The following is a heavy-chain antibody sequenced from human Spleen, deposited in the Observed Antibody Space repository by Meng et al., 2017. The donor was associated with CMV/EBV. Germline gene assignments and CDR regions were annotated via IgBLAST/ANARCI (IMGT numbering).Heavy chain of an antibody. CDR2: ISAYNGNT. V-gene: IGHV1-18*01. Sequence: HVSLVQSGAVGKMPGASWNVSCKASGYTCTSYGISWVRPDPRQGLEWMGWISAYNGNTNYAQKLQGRVTMTTDTSTSTAYMELRSLRSDDTAVYYCARPGRVGWGYFDYWGQGTLVTVSS. CDR3: ARPGRVGWGYFDY. D-gene: IGHD3-10*01. J-gene: IGHJ4*02. CDR1: GYTCTSYG.